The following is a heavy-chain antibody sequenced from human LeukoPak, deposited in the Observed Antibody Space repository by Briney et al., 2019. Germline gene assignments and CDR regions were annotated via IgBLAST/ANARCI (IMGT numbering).Heavy chain of an antibody. V-gene: IGHV3-23*01. Sequence: GGSLRLSCAASGFTFSSYAMSWVRQAPGKGLEWVSAISGSGGSTYYADSVKGRFTISRDNSKNTLYLQMNSLRAEDTAVYYCARGGSTTVTTREHDYWGQGTLVTVSS. CDR3: ARGGSTTVTTREHDY. CDR2: ISGSGGST. J-gene: IGHJ4*02. CDR1: GFTFSSYA. D-gene: IGHD4-17*01.